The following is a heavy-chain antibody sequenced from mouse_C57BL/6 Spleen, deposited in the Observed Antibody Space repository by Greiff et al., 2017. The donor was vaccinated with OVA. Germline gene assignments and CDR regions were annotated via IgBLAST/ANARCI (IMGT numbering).Heavy chain of an antibody. Sequence: EVQLQQSGPELVKPGASVKISCKASGYTFTDYYMNWVKQSHGKSLEWIGDINPNNGGTSYNQKFKGKATLTVDKSSSTAYMELRSLTSEDSAVXYCARSYYYGSSSYWYFDVWGTGTTVTVSS. V-gene: IGHV1-26*01. J-gene: IGHJ1*03. CDR1: GYTFTDYY. CDR2: INPNNGGT. D-gene: IGHD1-1*01. CDR3: ARSYYYGSSSYWYFDV.